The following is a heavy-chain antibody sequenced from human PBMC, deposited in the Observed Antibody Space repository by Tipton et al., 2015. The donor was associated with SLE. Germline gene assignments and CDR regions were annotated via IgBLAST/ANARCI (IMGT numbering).Heavy chain of an antibody. CDR1: GFTFFTYA. D-gene: IGHD1-26*01. J-gene: IGHJ6*02. CDR2: ISYDGSNK. V-gene: IGHV3-30*04. Sequence: LSLTCAASGFTFFTYAMHWVRQAPGKGLEWVAVISYDGSNKYYADSVKGRFTTSRDNSKNTLYVQMNSLRAEDTAVYYCARDLVGPTGYGMDVWGQGTTVTVSS. CDR3: ARDLVGPTGYGMDV.